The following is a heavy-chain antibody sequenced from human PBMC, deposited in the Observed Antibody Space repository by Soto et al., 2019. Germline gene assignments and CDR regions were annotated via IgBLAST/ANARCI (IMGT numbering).Heavy chain of an antibody. J-gene: IGHJ5*02. V-gene: IGHV1-3*01. Sequence: ASVKVSFRASGYTFTSYAMHWVRQAPGQRLEWMGWINAGNGNTKCSQKFQGRVTITRDTSASTAYMELRSLRSEDTAVYYCARRYRSSYSRGWHNWFDPWGQGTLVTVSS. CDR1: GYTFTSYA. D-gene: IGHD6-19*01. CDR3: ARRYRSSYSRGWHNWFDP. CDR2: INAGNGNT.